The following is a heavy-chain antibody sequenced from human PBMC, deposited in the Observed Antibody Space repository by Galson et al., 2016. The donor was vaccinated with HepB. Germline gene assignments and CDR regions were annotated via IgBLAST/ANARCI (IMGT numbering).Heavy chain of an antibody. CDR2: ISSSSNYI. Sequence: SLRLSCAASGFTFSIFSMNWVRQAPGKGLEWVSSISSSSNYIYYGDSLKGRFTVSRDNAKSSLYLQMNSLRADDTAVYYCARGRHCNSTGCYGWFDPWGQRTLVTVSS. J-gene: IGHJ5*02. D-gene: IGHD2-2*01. CDR3: ARGRHCNSTGCYGWFDP. V-gene: IGHV3-21*01. CDR1: GFTFSIFS.